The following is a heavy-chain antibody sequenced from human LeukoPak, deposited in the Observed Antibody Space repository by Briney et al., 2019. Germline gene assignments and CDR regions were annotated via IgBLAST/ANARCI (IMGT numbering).Heavy chain of an antibody. D-gene: IGHD6-19*01. CDR1: GGSISSSNW. CDR2: IYHSGST. CDR3: ARGLGVAGTYSYYFDY. J-gene: IGHJ4*02. Sequence: SGTLSLTCAVSGGSISSSNWWSWVRQPPGKGLEWIGEIYHSGSTNYNPSLKSRVTISVDKSKNQFSLKLSSVTAADTAVYYCARGLGVAGTYSYYFDYWAREPWSPSPQ. V-gene: IGHV4-4*02.